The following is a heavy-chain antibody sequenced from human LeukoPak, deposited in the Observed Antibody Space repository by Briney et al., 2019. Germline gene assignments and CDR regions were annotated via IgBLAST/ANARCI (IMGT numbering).Heavy chain of an antibody. CDR2: IKQDGSEK. J-gene: IGHJ4*02. CDR3: AREGAITMVRGVIKY. CDR1: GFTFSSYW. Sequence: GGSLRLSCAASGFTFSSYWMSWVRQAPGKGPEWVANIKQDGSEKYYVDSVKGRFTISRDNAKNSLYLQMNSLRAEDTAVYYCAREGAITMVRGVIKYWGQGTLVTVSS. V-gene: IGHV3-7*01. D-gene: IGHD3-10*01.